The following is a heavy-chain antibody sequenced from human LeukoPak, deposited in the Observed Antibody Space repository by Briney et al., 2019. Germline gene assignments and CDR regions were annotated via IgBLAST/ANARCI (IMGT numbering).Heavy chain of an antibody. V-gene: IGHV4-59*01. CDR2: IYYSGST. CDR1: GGSISSYH. CDR3: ARGKLPGVY. J-gene: IGHJ4*02. D-gene: IGHD5-24*01. Sequence: SETLSLTCTVSGGSISSYHWSWIRQPPGRGLEWIGYIYYSGSTNYNPSLKSRVTISVDTSKNQFSLKLSSVTAADTAVYYCARGKLPGVYWGQGTLVTVSS.